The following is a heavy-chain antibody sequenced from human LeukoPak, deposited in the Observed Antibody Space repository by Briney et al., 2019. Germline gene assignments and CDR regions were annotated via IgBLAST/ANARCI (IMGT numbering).Heavy chain of an antibody. CDR1: GGSFSGYY. Sequence: PSETLSLTCAVYGGSFSGYYWSWIRQPPGKGLEWIGEINHSGSTNYNPSLKSRVTISVDTSKNQFSLKLSSVTAADTAVYYCAGGLQYYDFWSGYPINWFDPWGQGTLVTVSS. J-gene: IGHJ5*02. CDR2: INHSGST. D-gene: IGHD3-3*01. CDR3: AGGLQYYDFWSGYPINWFDP. V-gene: IGHV4-34*01.